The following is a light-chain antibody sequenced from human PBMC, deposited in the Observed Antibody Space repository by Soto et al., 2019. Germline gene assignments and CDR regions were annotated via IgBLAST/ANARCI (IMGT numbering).Light chain of an antibody. Sequence: QSVLTQPASVCGSPGQSMTISCTGTSSDVGRYNFVSWYQHHPGKAPKVMIYDVNNRASGVSNRFSGSKSGNTASLTISAHQAEDEADYYCSSYASNRDVLFGGGTELTVL. V-gene: IGLV2-14*03. CDR2: DVN. CDR3: SSYASNRDVL. CDR1: SSDVGRYNF. J-gene: IGLJ2*01.